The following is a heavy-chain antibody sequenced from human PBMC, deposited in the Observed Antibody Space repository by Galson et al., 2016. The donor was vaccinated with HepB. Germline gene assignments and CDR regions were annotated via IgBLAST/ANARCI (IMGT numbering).Heavy chain of an antibody. Sequence: SLRLSCAASGFTFSRHGFHWVRQAPGEGLEWVSLIWSDGSNKYYADSVKGRFTISRDNSKKTLYLQMNSLSPEDTAVYYCARESLIAAPAQFDYWGQGTLVTVSS. J-gene: IGHJ4*02. D-gene: IGHD6-13*01. CDR1: GFTFSRHG. V-gene: IGHV3-33*01. CDR2: IWSDGSNK. CDR3: ARESLIAAPAQFDY.